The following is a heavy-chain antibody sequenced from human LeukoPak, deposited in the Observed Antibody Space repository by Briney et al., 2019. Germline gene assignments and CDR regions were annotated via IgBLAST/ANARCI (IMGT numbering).Heavy chain of an antibody. Sequence: GGSLRLSCAASGFTFSSYSMNWVRQAPGKGLEWVSYISSSSSTIYYADSVKGRFTISRDNAKNPLYLQMNSLRDEDTAVYYCARDYLPHYYYYGMDVWGQGTTVTVSS. J-gene: IGHJ6*02. CDR3: ARDYLPHYYYYGMDV. V-gene: IGHV3-48*02. CDR2: ISSSSSTI. CDR1: GFTFSSYS.